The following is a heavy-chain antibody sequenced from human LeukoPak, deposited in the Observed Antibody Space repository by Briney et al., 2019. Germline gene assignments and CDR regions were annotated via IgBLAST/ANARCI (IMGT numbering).Heavy chain of an antibody. CDR1: GFTFSSYW. J-gene: IGHJ5*02. D-gene: IGHD2-15*01. Sequence: GESLRLSCAASGFTFSSYWMSWVRQAPGKGLEWVANIKQDGSEKYYVDSVKGRFTISRDDAKNSLYLQMNSLRAEDTAVYYCARKITVVVGWFDPWGQGTLVTVSS. CDR3: ARKITVVVGWFDP. V-gene: IGHV3-7*01. CDR2: IKQDGSEK.